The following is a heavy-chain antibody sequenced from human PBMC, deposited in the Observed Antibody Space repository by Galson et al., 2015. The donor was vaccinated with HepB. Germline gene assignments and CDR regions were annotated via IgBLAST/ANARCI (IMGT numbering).Heavy chain of an antibody. J-gene: IGHJ4*02. D-gene: IGHD3-22*01. Sequence: SVKVSCKASASSFTNYGITWVRQAPGQGLEWMGWISVYNPNPTYAQVFKGRFVFSLDTSVSTAYLQISSLKPEDTALYYCARGDGSGYYYVDYWGQGALVTVPS. CDR1: ASSFTNYG. CDR2: ISVYNPNP. V-gene: IGHV7-4-1*02. CDR3: ARGDGSGYYYVDY.